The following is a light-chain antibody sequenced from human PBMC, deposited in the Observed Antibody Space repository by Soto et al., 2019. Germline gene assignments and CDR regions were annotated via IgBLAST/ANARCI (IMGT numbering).Light chain of an antibody. Sequence: LTQPASVSGSPGQSITISCTGTSSNVGSYKLVSWYQQHPGKDPKLMIFEVNKRPSGVSNRFSGSKSGNTASLTISGLKVEDEADYYCCSSGGSPTYVFGTGTKVTVL. V-gene: IGLV2-23*02. CDR3: CSSGGSPTYV. CDR2: EVN. J-gene: IGLJ1*01. CDR1: SSNVGSYKL.